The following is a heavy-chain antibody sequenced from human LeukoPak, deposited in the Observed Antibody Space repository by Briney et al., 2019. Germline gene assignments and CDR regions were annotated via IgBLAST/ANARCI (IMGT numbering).Heavy chain of an antibody. CDR2: INSDGSST. D-gene: IGHD5-24*01. J-gene: IGHJ4*02. CDR1: GFSFSSYW. CDR3: TRDRVDGSINFDY. Sequence: PGGSLRLSCAASGFSFSSYWMHWVRQAPGKGLVWVSRINSDGSSTNYADSVKGRFTISRDNAKNTQYLQMDSLRAEDTAVYYCTRDRVDGSINFDYWGQGSLVTVSS. V-gene: IGHV3-74*01.